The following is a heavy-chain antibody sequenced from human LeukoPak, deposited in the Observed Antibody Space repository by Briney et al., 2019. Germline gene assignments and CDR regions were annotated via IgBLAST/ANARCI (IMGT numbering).Heavy chain of an antibody. CDR2: IRSDGSSK. D-gene: IGHD2-15*01. J-gene: IGHJ4*02. CDR3: ARYCSGGTCYVGLI. Sequence: TLRLSCAASGFTFSTYGTHWVRQAPGKGLEWVGVIRSDGSSKYYAASVKGRFTISRDNSKNTLYLQMNSLRAEDTAVYYCARYCSGGTCYVGLIWGQGTLVTVSS. V-gene: IGHV3-33*01. CDR1: GFTFSTYG.